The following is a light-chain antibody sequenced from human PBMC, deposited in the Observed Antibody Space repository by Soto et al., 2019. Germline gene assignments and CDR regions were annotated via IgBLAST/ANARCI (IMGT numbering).Light chain of an antibody. V-gene: IGKV1-9*01. CDR2: GAS. CDR3: QKLKTTTPPST. CDR1: QGMRSY. Sequence: GAKVTISCRASQGMRSYLAWYQQRPGKAPELLIYGASTLRPGGASRFSGSGSGTEFTLTISSLQPEDFATYFCQKLKTTTPPSTYGPGTRVGIX. J-gene: IGKJ4*02.